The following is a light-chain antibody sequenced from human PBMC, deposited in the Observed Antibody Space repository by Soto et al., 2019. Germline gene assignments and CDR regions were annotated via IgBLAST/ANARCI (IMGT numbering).Light chain of an antibody. CDR1: QSVSSSY. CDR2: GAS. V-gene: IGKV3-20*01. Sequence: EIVLTQSPGTLSLSPGERATLSCRASQSVSSSYLAWYQQKPGQAPRLLIYGASSRATGIPDRFSGSGSGNDFTLTISRLGPEDFAVYYCQQYGSSPPYTFGQGTKLEIK. CDR3: QQYGSSPPYT. J-gene: IGKJ2*01.